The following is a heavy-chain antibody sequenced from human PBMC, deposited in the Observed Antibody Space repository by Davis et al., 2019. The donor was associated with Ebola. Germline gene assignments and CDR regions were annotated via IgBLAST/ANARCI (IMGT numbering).Heavy chain of an antibody. CDR3: ARGGGYCSGGSCYSQNRFQYYYGMDV. D-gene: IGHD2-15*01. CDR2: INHSGST. CDR1: GGSFSGYY. Sequence: PSETLSLTCAVYGGSFSGYYWSWIRQPPGKGLEWIGEINHSGSTNYNPSLKSRVTISVDTSKNQFSLKLSSVTAADTAVYYCARGGGYCSGGSCYSQNRFQYYYGMDVWGQGTTVTVSS. V-gene: IGHV4-34*01. J-gene: IGHJ6*02.